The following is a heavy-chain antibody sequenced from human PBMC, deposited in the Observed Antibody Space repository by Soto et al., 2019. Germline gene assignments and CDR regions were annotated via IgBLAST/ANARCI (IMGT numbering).Heavy chain of an antibody. CDR1: GYTFTSYG. V-gene: IGHV1-18*01. CDR2: ISAYNGNT. D-gene: IGHD2-2*01. Sequence: ASVKVSCKASGYTFTSYGISWVQQAPGQGLEWMGWISAYNGNTNYAQKLQGRVTMTTDTSTSTAYMELRSLRSDDTAVYYCARDPPKGYCSSTSCPIDPWGQGTLVTVSS. CDR3: ARDPPKGYCSSTSCPIDP. J-gene: IGHJ5*02.